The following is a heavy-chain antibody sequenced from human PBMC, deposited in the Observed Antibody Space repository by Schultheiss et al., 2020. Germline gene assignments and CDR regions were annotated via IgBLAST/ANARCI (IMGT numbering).Heavy chain of an antibody. CDR1: GGSFSGYY. CDR2: INHSGST. V-gene: IGHV4-34*01. J-gene: IGHJ4*02. D-gene: IGHD3-10*01. Sequence: SETLSLTCAVYGGSFSGYYWSWIRQPPGKGLEWIGEINHSGSTNYNPSLKSRVTISVDKSKNQFSLKLSSVTAADTAVYYCARDGYYGSGDDYWGQGTLVTVSS. CDR3: ARDGYYGSGDDY.